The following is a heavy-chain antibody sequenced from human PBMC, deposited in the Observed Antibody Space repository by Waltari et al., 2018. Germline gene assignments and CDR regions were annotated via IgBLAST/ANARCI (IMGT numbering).Heavy chain of an antibody. D-gene: IGHD5-12*01. CDR2: VLPEDGET. J-gene: IGHJ4*02. CDR1: GYTFTDYY. CDR3: AIIVATIGGDY. V-gene: IGHV1-69-2*01. Sequence: EVQLVQSGAEVKKTGATVKISCKVSGYTFTDYYMHWVQQAPGKGLELRVLVLPEDGETIYAEKCQGRFTITADTSTDTAYMELSSRRSEDTAVYYCAIIVATIGGDYWGQGTLVTVSS.